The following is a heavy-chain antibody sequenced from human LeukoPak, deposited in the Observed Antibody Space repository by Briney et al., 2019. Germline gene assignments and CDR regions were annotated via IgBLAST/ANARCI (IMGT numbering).Heavy chain of an antibody. CDR2: IFHSGST. Sequence: SETLSLTCAVSGGSISSGGYSWSWIRQPPGKGLEWIGYIFHSGSTYYNPSLKSRVTISVDRSKNQFSLKLSSVTAADTAVYYCAGANRGSFDYWGQGTLVTVSS. J-gene: IGHJ4*02. V-gene: IGHV4-30-2*01. CDR1: GGSISSGGYS. CDR3: AGANRGSFDY. D-gene: IGHD1-14*01.